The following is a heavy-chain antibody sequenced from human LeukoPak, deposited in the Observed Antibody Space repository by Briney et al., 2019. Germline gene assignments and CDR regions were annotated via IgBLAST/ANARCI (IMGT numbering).Heavy chain of an antibody. D-gene: IGHD3-10*01. J-gene: IGHJ5*02. CDR2: IYPGDSDT. V-gene: IGHV5-51*01. CDR1: GYSFTSYW. CDR3: ARWTIYGSGSYSEFNWFDP. Sequence: GESLQISCKGSGYSFTSYWIGWVRPMPGKGLEWMGIIYPGDSDTRYSPSFQGQVTISADKSISTAYLQWSSLKASDTAMYYCARWTIYGSGSYSEFNWFDPWGQGTLVTVSS.